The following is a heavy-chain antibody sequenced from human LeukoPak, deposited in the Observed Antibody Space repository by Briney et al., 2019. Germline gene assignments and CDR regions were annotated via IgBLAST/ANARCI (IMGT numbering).Heavy chain of an antibody. Sequence: GGSLRLSCEASGFTFSSYGIHWVRQAPGKGLEWVSAISGSGGSTYYADSVKGRFTISRDNSKNTLYLQMNSLRAEDTAVYYCAKDGGRYFDYWGQGTLVTVSS. CDR3: AKDGGRYFDY. CDR1: GFTFSSYG. CDR2: ISGSGGST. J-gene: IGHJ4*02. D-gene: IGHD3-10*01. V-gene: IGHV3-23*01.